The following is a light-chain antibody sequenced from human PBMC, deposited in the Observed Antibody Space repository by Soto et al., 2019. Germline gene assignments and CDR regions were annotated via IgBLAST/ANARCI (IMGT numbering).Light chain of an antibody. CDR1: SSDVGAFNH. J-gene: IGLJ2*01. CDR2: DVN. V-gene: IGLV2-14*03. CDR3: SSLSTISTFA. Sequence: QSALTQPASVSGSPGQSIAISCTGTSSDVGAFNHVSWYQQHPGEAPKLLIYDVNNRPSGVSDRFSGSKSGNTASLTISGLQADDEADYYCSSLSTISTFAFGGGTQLTVL.